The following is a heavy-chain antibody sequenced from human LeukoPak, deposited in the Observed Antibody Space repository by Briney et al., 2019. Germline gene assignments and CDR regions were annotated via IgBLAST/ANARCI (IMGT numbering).Heavy chain of an antibody. J-gene: IGHJ4*02. Sequence: GRSLRLSCAASGFTFSSYGMHWVRQAPGKGLEWVAVISYDGSNKYYADSVKGRFTISRDNSKNTLYLQMNSLRAEDTAVYYCARRRCSSTGCYTPNYFDYWGQGTLVTVSS. CDR1: GFTFSSYG. V-gene: IGHV3-30*03. CDR2: ISYDGSNK. CDR3: ARRRCSSTGCYTPNYFDY. D-gene: IGHD2-2*02.